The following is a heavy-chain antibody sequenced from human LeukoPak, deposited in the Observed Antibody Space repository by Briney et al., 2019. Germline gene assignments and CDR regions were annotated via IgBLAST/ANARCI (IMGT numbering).Heavy chain of an antibody. V-gene: IGHV3-30*02. CDR2: IRYAGSHK. D-gene: IGHD3-22*01. Sequence: GGSLRLSCAASGFTFSSYGMHWVCQAPGKGLEWVAFIRYAGSHKYYADSVKGRFTISRDNSKNTLYLQMGSLRAEDMAVYYCASSYYDSSACDYWGQGTLVTVSS. CDR3: ASSYYDSSACDY. CDR1: GFTFSSYG. J-gene: IGHJ4*02.